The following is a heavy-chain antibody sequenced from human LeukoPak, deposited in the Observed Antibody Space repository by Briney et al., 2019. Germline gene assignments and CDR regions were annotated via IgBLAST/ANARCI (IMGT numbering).Heavy chain of an antibody. CDR2: ISSSSSYI. V-gene: IGHV3-21*04. D-gene: IGHD5-18*01. J-gene: IGHJ4*02. CDR1: GFTFSDYT. CDR3: AKEGNSYGYGPQGYFDY. Sequence: PGGSLRLSCAASGFTFSDYTINWVRQAPAKGLEWVSSISSSSSYIDYADSVKGRFTISRDNSKNTLYLQMNSLRAEDTAVYYCAKEGNSYGYGPQGYFDYWGQGTLVTVSS.